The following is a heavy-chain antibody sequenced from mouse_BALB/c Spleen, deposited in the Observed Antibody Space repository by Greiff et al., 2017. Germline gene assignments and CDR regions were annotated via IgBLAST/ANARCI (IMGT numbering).Heavy chain of an antibody. V-gene: IGHV5-17*02. Sequence: EVMLVESGGGLVQPGGSRKLSCAASGFTFSSFGMHWVRQAPEKGLEWVAYISSGSSTIYYADTVKGRFTISRDNPKNNLFLQMTSLRSEDTAMYYCAREGGNYASWFVYWGQGTLVTVSP. CDR2: ISSGSSTI. J-gene: IGHJ3*01. CDR3: AREGGNYASWFVY. CDR1: GFTFSSFG. D-gene: IGHD2-1*01.